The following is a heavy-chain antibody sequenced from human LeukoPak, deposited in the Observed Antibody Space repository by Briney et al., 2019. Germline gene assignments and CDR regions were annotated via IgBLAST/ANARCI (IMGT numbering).Heavy chain of an antibody. V-gene: IGHV4-4*02. CDR1: GGSISSSNW. Sequence: SGTLSLTCAVPGGSISSSNWWSWVRQPPGKGLEWIGEIYHSGSTNYNPSLKSRVTISVDTSKTQFSLKLSSVTAADTAVYYCARSGFDEGWFDPWGQGTLVTVSS. J-gene: IGHJ5*02. CDR3: ARSGFDEGWFDP. D-gene: IGHD5-12*01. CDR2: IYHSGST.